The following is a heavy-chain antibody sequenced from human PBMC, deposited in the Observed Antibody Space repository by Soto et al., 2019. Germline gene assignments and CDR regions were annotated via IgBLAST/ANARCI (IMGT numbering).Heavy chain of an antibody. J-gene: IGHJ4*02. Sequence: PGGSLRLSCAASGFTFSSYAMSWVRQAPGKGLEWVSAISGSGGSTYYADSVKGRFTISRDNSKNTLYLQMNSLRAEDTAVYYFAKTPARIGVVVPAAMPGGYWGQGTLVTVSS. V-gene: IGHV3-23*01. CDR2: ISGSGGST. CDR1: GFTFSSYA. CDR3: AKTPARIGVVVPAAMPGGY. D-gene: IGHD2-2*01.